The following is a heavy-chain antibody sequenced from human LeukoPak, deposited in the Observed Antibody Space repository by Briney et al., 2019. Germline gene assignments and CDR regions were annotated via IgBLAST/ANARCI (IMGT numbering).Heavy chain of an antibody. Sequence: GGSLRLSCAASGFTFSNYAMSWVRQAPGKGLEWVSGINGNGGSTYNADSVKGRFTISRDNSKNTLYLQMNSLRAEDTAVYYCARGPSARFFGVAKGAFDIWGQGTMVTVSS. D-gene: IGHD3-3*01. J-gene: IGHJ3*02. CDR2: INGNGGST. V-gene: IGHV3-23*01. CDR1: GFTFSNYA. CDR3: ARGPSARFFGVAKGAFDI.